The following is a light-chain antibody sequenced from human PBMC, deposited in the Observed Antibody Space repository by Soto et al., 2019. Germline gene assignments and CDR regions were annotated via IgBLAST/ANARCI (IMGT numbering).Light chain of an antibody. CDR2: RNN. CDR1: SSNIGSNY. V-gene: IGLV1-47*01. CDR3: AAWDDSLSGYV. Sequence: QSVLTQPPSASGTPGQRVTISCSGSSSNIGSNYVYWYQQVPGTAPKLLIYRNNQWPSGVPDRFSGSKSGTSASLAISGLRSEDEADYYCAAWDDSLSGYVFGIGTKVTVL. J-gene: IGLJ1*01.